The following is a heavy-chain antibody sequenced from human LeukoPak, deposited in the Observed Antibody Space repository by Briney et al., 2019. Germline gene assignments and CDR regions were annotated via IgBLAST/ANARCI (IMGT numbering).Heavy chain of an antibody. Sequence: SETLSLTCAVYGGSFSGYYWSWIRQPPGKGLEWIGEINHSGSTNYNPSLKSRVTISVDTSKNRFSLKLSSVTAADTAVYYCARALRSRYYDFWSGYCTGDYYYYYYMDVWGKGTTVTVSS. D-gene: IGHD3-3*01. V-gene: IGHV4-34*01. J-gene: IGHJ6*03. CDR3: ARALRSRYYDFWSGYCTGDYYYYYYMDV. CDR1: GGSFSGYY. CDR2: INHSGST.